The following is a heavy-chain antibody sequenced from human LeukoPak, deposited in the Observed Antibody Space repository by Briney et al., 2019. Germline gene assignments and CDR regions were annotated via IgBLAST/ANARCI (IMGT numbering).Heavy chain of an antibody. Sequence: ASVKVSCKASGYTFTSYGISWVRQAPGQGLEWMGWISAYNGNTNYAQKLQGGVTMTTDTSTSTAYMELRSLRSDDTAVYYCARSGVDYDFWSGLPRGTFDYWGQGTLVTVSS. D-gene: IGHD3-3*01. V-gene: IGHV1-18*01. CDR3: ARSGVDYDFWSGLPRGTFDY. CDR1: GYTFTSYG. CDR2: ISAYNGNT. J-gene: IGHJ4*02.